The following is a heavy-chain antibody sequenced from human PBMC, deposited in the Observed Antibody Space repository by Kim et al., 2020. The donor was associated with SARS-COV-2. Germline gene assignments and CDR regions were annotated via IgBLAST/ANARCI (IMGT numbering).Heavy chain of an antibody. CDR1: GGSISSSSYY. CDR2: IYYSGST. Sequence: SETLSLTCTVSGGSISSSSYYWGWIRQPPGKGLEWIGSIYYSGSTYYNPSLKSRVTISVDTSKNQFSLKLSSVTAADTAVYYCASARALWFGEIRWFDPWGQGTLVTVSS. D-gene: IGHD3-10*01. V-gene: IGHV4-39*01. CDR3: ASARALWFGEIRWFDP. J-gene: IGHJ5*02.